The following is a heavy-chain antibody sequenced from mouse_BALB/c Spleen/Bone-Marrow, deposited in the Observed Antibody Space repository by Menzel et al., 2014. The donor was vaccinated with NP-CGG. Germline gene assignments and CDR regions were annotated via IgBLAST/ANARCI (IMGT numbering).Heavy chain of an antibody. CDR2: IYPGDGET. Sequence: VKLVESGAELVRPGSSVKISCKASGYPFSSYWMNWVKQRPGQGLEWIGQIYPGDGETNYNGKFKGNATLTADKSSSAAYMQLISLTSEDSAVYFCARKYGDNWGQGTALTVSS. V-gene: IGHV1-80*01. CDR1: GYPFSSYW. J-gene: IGHJ2*01. D-gene: IGHD2-10*02. CDR3: ARKYGDN.